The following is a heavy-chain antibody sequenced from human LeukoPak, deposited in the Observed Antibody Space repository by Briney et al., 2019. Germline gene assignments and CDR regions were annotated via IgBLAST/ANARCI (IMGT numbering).Heavy chain of an antibody. J-gene: IGHJ4*02. CDR1: GLTFNNYA. CDR3: AKGAVSGYYYTPYYYFDY. CDR2: ISGSGGST. D-gene: IGHD3-22*01. V-gene: IGHV3-23*01. Sequence: GGSLRLSCAASGLTFNNYAMSWVRRAPGKGLEWVSAISGSGGSTYYADSVKGRFTISRDNSKNTLYLQMNSLRAEDTAVYYCAKGAVSGYYYTPYYYFDYWGQGTLVTVSS.